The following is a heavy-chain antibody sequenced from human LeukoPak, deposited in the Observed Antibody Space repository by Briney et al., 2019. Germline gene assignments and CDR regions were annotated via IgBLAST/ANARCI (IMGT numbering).Heavy chain of an antibody. V-gene: IGHV3-33*01. Sequence: GGSLRLSCAASGFTFSDYGMHWVRQAPGKGLEWVAVIWYDGSNKYYADSVEGRFTVSRDNSKYPLNLQMNSLRAEDTAVYYCARDLGITADGNYFDYWGQGTLVTVSS. CDR1: GFTFSDYG. CDR3: ARDLGITADGNYFDY. J-gene: IGHJ4*02. CDR2: IWYDGSNK. D-gene: IGHD6-13*01.